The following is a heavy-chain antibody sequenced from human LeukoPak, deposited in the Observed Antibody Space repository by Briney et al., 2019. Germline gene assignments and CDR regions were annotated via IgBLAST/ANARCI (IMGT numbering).Heavy chain of an antibody. CDR3: ANLATRDLGY. D-gene: IGHD5-24*01. CDR2: ISDSGGST. V-gene: IGHV3-23*01. CDR1: GFTFSSYA. J-gene: IGHJ4*02. Sequence: GGSLRLSCAASGFTFSSYAMTWVRQAPGKGLEWVSTISDSGGSTYYADSVKGRFTISRDNSKNTLYLQMNSLRAEDTAVYYCANLATRDLGYWGQGTLVTVSS.